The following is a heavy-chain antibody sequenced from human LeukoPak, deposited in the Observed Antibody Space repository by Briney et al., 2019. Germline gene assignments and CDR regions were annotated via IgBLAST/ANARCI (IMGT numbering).Heavy chain of an antibody. J-gene: IGHJ4*02. Sequence: KPSETLSLTCAVSGGSISSGGYSWSWIRQPPGKGLEWIGYIYHSGSTYYNPSLKGRVTISVDRSKNQFSLKLSSVTAADTAVYYCARGPYGSGSYNPDYWGQGTLVTVSS. CDR1: GGSISSGGYS. CDR2: IYHSGST. D-gene: IGHD3-10*01. V-gene: IGHV4-30-2*01. CDR3: ARGPYGSGSYNPDY.